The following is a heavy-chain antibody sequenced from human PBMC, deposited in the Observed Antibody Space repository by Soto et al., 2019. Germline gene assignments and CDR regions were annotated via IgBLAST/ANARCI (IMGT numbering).Heavy chain of an antibody. V-gene: IGHV3-48*03. Sequence: HPGWSLRLSCAASGSTFSRHEMYWVRQAPGKGLESISFISSRGTTIYYADSVKGRFTISRDNAKNSLYLQMNSLRAEDTAVYYCARGRNSHFWREAEWYGLDVWGQGITVTVAS. J-gene: IGHJ6*02. CDR2: ISSRGTTI. CDR1: GSTFSRHE. D-gene: IGHD3-3*01. CDR3: ARGRNSHFWREAEWYGLDV.